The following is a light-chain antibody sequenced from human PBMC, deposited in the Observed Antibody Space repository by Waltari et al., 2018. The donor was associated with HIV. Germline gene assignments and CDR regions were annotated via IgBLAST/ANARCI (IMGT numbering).Light chain of an antibody. V-gene: IGLV1-47*01. Sequence: QSVRTQPPSAYGTPGQRVTITCSGSSSHLGSNYVYWYQQLPGTAPKLLIYRNNQRPSGVPDRFSGSKSGTSASLAISVLRSEDEADYYCASWDDSLSGRYVFGTGTKVTVL. J-gene: IGLJ1*01. CDR2: RNN. CDR1: SSHLGSNY. CDR3: ASWDDSLSGRYV.